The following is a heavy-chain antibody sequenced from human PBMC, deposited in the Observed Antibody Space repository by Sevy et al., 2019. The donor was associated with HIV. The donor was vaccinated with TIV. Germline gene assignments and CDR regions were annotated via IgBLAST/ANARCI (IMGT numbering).Heavy chain of an antibody. CDR2: ISNSGAGT. D-gene: IGHD1-26*01. J-gene: IGHJ4*02. CDR1: GFTFSDYG. CDR3: AKVGWEISAFYGHY. Sequence: GGSLRLSCAASGFTFSDYGMTWVRQAPGKGLECVSSISNSGAGTYYADSVKGRFIISRDNSKNTVYLQMNSLRVEDTAVYYCAKVGWEISAFYGHYWGRRTLVTFPS. V-gene: IGHV3-23*01.